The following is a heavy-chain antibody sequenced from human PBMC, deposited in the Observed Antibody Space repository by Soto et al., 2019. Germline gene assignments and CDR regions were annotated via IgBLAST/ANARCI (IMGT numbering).Heavy chain of an antibody. CDR2: INAGNGNT. Sequence: ASVKVSCKASGYTLTSYAMHWVRQAPGQRLEWMGWINAGNGNTKYSQKFQGRVTITRDTSASTAYMELSSLRSEDTAVYYCARGSYEDYYYGLDVWGQGTTVTVSS. V-gene: IGHV1-3*01. CDR3: ARGSYEDYYYGLDV. CDR1: GYTLTSYA. J-gene: IGHJ6*02. D-gene: IGHD1-26*01.